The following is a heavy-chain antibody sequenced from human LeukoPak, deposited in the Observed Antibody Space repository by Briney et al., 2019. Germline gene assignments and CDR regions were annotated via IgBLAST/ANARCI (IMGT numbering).Heavy chain of an antibody. CDR2: IYTSGST. V-gene: IGHV4-61*02. Sequence: SETLSLTCTVSGGSISSGNYYWSWIRQPAGKGLEWIGRIYTSGSTNYNPSLKSRVTISVDTSKDQFSLKLSSVTAADTAVYYCRHWRRTDAFDIWGQGTMVTVSS. CDR1: GGSISSGNYY. J-gene: IGHJ3*02. D-gene: IGHD1-1*01. CDR3: RHWRRTDAFDI.